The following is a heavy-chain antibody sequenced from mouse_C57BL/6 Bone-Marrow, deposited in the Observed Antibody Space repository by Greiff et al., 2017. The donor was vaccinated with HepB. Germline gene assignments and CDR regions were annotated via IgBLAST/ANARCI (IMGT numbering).Heavy chain of an antibody. V-gene: IGHV10-3*01. CDR1: GFTFNTYA. CDR3: VRDLKSAMDY. Sequence: EGMLVESGGGMVQPKGSLKLSCAASGFTFNTYALHWVRQAPGKGLEWVARIRSKSSNYATYYADSVKDRFTISRDDSQSMLYLQMNNLKTEDTAMYYCVRDLKSAMDYWGQGTSVTVSS. J-gene: IGHJ4*01. CDR2: IRSKSSNYAT.